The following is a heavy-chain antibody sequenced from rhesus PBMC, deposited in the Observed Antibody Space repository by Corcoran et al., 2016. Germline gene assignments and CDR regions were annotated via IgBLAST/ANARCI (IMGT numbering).Heavy chain of an antibody. J-gene: IGHJ4*01. CDR2: ISVSGGST. CDR3: AREGTYNFWTGYPFDY. D-gene: IGHD3-3*01. CDR1: GGSISSNY. V-gene: IGHV4-173*01. Sequence: QLQLQESGPGLVKPSETLSLTCAVSGGSISSNYWSWIRQPPGKGLEWIGRISVSGGSTDYNPSLKSRVTISTNTSKNQFALKLSSVTAADTAVYYCAREGTYNFWTGYPFDYWGQGVLVTVSS.